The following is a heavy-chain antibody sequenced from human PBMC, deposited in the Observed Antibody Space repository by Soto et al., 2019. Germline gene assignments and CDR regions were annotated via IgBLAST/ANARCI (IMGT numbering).Heavy chain of an antibody. J-gene: IGHJ4*02. CDR3: AKEVIGARRGPDN. CDR1: GFPLSDYV. Sequence: EVQLLESGGGLVQPGGSRTLSCAASGFPLSDYVVTWVRRAPGKGLEWVSGISGSIGHTYYADSVKGRFTISRDSSKNTVYLQMNSLRAEDTAVYYCAKEVIGARRGPDNWGQGTLVTVSS. D-gene: IGHD6-6*01. CDR2: ISGSIGHT. V-gene: IGHV3-23*01.